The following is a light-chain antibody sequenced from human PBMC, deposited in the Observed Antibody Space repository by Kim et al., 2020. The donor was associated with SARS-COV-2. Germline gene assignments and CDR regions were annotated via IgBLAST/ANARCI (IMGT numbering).Light chain of an antibody. V-gene: IGKV1-33*01. CDR3: QQYDDLPLT. CDR2: DAS. Sequence: ASVGDRVTIACHASQDISNSLSWYQQKPGKAPELLIYDASNLKTGVPSRFGGGGSGTDFTFTISTLQPEDVATYYCQQYDDLPLTFGQGTRLEIK. CDR1: QDISNS. J-gene: IGKJ5*01.